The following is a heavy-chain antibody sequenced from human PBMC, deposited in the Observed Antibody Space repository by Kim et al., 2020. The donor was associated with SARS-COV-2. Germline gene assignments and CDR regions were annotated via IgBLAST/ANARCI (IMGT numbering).Heavy chain of an antibody. Sequence: GGSLRLSCAASGFTFSSYSMNWVRQAPGKGLEWVSSISSSSSYIYYADSVKGRFTISRDNAKNSLYLQMNSLRAEDTAVYYCAGDTAMDTASYYYYYGMDVWGQWTTVTVSS. CDR2: ISSSSSYI. V-gene: IGHV3-21*01. CDR1: GFTFSSYS. CDR3: AGDTAMDTASYYYYYGMDV. J-gene: IGHJ6*02. D-gene: IGHD5-18*01.